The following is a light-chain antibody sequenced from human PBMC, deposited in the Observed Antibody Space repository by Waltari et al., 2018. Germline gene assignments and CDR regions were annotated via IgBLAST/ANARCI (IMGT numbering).Light chain of an antibody. CDR2: EGS. CDR3: CSYAGSSIVV. Sequence: QSALTQPASVSASPGQSITISCTGTSRDVGCYNLVSWYQQHPGKAPKLMIYEGSKRPSGVSNRFSGSKSGNTASLTISGLQAEDEADYYCCSYAGSSIVVFGGGTKLTVL. J-gene: IGLJ2*01. CDR1: SRDVGCYNL. V-gene: IGLV2-23*01.